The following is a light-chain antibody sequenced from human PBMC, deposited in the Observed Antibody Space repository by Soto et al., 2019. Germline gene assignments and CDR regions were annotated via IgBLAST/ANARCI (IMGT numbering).Light chain of an antibody. CDR2: AAS. CDR1: QSISTW. V-gene: IGKV1-5*01. Sequence: DIQMTQSPSTLSASVGDRVTLTCRASQSISTWLAWYQQIPGKAPKLLIYAASSLQGGVPSRFSGSGSGTEFTLTISSLQSEDFAAYYCQQYNHGWTFGQGTKVDIK. CDR3: QQYNHGWT. J-gene: IGKJ1*01.